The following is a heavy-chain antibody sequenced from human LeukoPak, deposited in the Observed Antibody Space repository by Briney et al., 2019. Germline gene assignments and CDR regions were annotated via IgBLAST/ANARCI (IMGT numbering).Heavy chain of an antibody. J-gene: IGHJ3*01. CDR1: GFNFSNYW. D-gene: IGHD2-2*01. V-gene: IGHV3-7*01. CDR2: MKQDGSKI. CDR3: ARDIPGAASAFDV. Sequence: QPGGSLRLSCTASGFNFSNYWMTWVRQAPGKGLERLANMKQDGSKIYYVDSIKGRFTISRDNAKNSLSLQVNSLRDDDTAVYYCARDIPGAASAFDVWGQGTMVTVSS.